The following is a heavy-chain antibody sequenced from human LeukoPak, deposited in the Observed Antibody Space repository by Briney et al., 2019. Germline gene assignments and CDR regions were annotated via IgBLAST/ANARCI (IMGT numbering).Heavy chain of an antibody. CDR1: GFTFNRNN. J-gene: IGHJ4*02. V-gene: IGHV3-48*01. CDR2: ISSTSITM. Sequence: GGPLRLSCAASGFTFNRNNMNWVRQAPGKGLEWVSYISSTSITMYYADSVKGRFTISRDNAKNSLYLQMDSLRADDTAVYYCARETILAVAGDFWGQGTLVTVSS. CDR3: ARETILAVAGDF. D-gene: IGHD6-19*01.